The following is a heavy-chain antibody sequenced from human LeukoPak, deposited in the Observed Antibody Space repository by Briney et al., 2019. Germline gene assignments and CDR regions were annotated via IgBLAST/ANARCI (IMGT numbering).Heavy chain of an antibody. CDR3: AKAHPRTYYYDSSGYYLSGDFDY. CDR1: GYTFSSYA. Sequence: GGSLRLSYAASGYTFSSYAMSWVRQAPGKGLEWVSAISGSGGSTYYADSVKGRFTISRDNSKNTLYLQMNSLRAEDTAVYYCAKAHPRTYYYDSSGYYLSGDFDYWGQGTLVTVSS. CDR2: ISGSGGST. D-gene: IGHD3-22*01. J-gene: IGHJ4*02. V-gene: IGHV3-23*01.